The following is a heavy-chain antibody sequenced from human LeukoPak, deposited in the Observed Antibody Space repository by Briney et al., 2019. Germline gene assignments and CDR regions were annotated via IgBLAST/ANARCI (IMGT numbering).Heavy chain of an antibody. D-gene: IGHD1-7*01. V-gene: IGHV4-39*07. J-gene: IGHJ4*02. CDR2: IYYSGST. Sequence: SETLSLTCTVSGGSISSSSYYWGWIRQPPGKGLEWIGSIYYSGSTYYNPSLKSRVTISVDTSKNQFSLKLSSVTAADTAVYYCASITGTTEAFDYWGQGTLVTVSS. CDR1: GGSISSSSYY. CDR3: ASITGTTEAFDY.